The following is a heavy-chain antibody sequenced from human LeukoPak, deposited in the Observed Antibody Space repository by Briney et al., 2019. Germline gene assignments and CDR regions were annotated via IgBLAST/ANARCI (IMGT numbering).Heavy chain of an antibody. V-gene: IGHV3-33*06. CDR1: GFTFNTHG. CDR2: IWFDGSVK. Sequence: TGGSLRLSCAASGFTFNTHGLHWVRQAPGKGLEWLAAIWFDGSVKHYSDAVKGRFTISRDNSLNTLYLQMNSLRVEDTATYYCAKDTAIQFLEPAFWGQGTLVTVSS. CDR3: AKDTAIQFLEPAF. J-gene: IGHJ4*02. D-gene: IGHD3-3*01.